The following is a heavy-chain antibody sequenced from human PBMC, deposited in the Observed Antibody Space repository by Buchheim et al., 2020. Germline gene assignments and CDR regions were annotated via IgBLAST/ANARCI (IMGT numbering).Heavy chain of an antibody. Sequence: EVQVLESGGGLVQPGGSLRLSCAASGFTFSSYAIYWVRQAPGKGLEWVSAISGSGRSTYYADSVKGRFTISRDNFKNTLYLQMNSLRAEDTAVYYCAKGSYDYVWGRLNYYYDMDVWGQGTT. CDR1: GFTFSSYA. CDR2: ISGSGRST. D-gene: IGHD3-16*01. V-gene: IGHV3-23*01. J-gene: IGHJ6*02. CDR3: AKGSYDYVWGRLNYYYDMDV.